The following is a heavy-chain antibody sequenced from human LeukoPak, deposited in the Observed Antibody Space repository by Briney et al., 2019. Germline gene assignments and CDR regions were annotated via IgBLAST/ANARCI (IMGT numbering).Heavy chain of an antibody. CDR3: AKENVLAAAGPFDY. J-gene: IGHJ4*02. V-gene: IGHV3-30*02. Sequence: PGGSLRLSCAASGFAFSSYGMHWVRQAPGKGLEWVAFIRYDGSNKYYADSVKGRFTISRDNSKNTLYLQMNSLRAEDTAVYYCAKENVLAAAGPFDYWGQGTLVTVSS. CDR1: GFAFSSYG. D-gene: IGHD6-13*01. CDR2: IRYDGSNK.